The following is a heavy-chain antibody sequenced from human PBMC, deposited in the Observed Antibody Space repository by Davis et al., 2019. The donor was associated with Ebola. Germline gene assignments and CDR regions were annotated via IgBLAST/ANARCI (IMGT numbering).Heavy chain of an antibody. D-gene: IGHD5-18*01. CDR2: IYYSGST. Sequence: SETLSLTCTLSGGSVSSGSYYWSWIRQPPGKGLEWIGSIYYSGSTYYNPSLKSRVTLSVDTSKNQFSLKLSSVAAADTAVYYCARPVDTAMVGYWYFDLWGRGTLVTVSS. J-gene: IGHJ2*01. V-gene: IGHV4-39*01. CDR1: GGSVSSGSYY. CDR3: ARPVDTAMVGYWYFDL.